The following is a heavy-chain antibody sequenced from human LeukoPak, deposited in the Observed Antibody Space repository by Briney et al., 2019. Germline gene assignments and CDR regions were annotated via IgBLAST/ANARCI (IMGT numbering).Heavy chain of an antibody. V-gene: IGHV3-30*04. CDR3: ARQEARNYYYEGLDY. Sequence: GGSVRLLCVPSVFSLSGYDMLGARESPEKGREGVALISYNGGRKDYADSVKGRFTIDRDNSKNTVYLQMNSLRPDDTAIYFCARQEARNYYYEGLDYWGQGNLVTVSS. CDR2: ISYNGGRK. D-gene: IGHD3-22*01. J-gene: IGHJ4*02. CDR1: VFSLSGYD.